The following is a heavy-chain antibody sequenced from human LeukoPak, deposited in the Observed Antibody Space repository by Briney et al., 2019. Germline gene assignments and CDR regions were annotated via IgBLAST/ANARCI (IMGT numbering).Heavy chain of an antibody. V-gene: IGHV4-4*02. J-gene: IGHJ4*02. Sequence: RPSETLSLTCAVSGGSISSSNWWSWVRQSPGKGLELIGEIYHSGSINYNPSLKSRVTISLDTSKNQFSLKLNSVTAADTAMYYCAKSGGYGLIDYWGQGTLVTVSS. CDR3: AKSGGYGLIDY. D-gene: IGHD1-26*01. CDR2: IYHSGSI. CDR1: GGSISSSNW.